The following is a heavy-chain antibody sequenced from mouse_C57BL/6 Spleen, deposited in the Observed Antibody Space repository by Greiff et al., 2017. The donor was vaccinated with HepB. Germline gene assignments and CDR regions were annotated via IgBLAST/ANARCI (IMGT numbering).Heavy chain of an antibody. CDR3: ARGGYDDAMDY. V-gene: IGHV1-26*01. D-gene: IGHD2-2*01. J-gene: IGHJ4*01. CDR1: GYTFTDYY. CDR2: INPNNGGT. Sequence: VQLQQSGPELVKPGASVKISCKASGYTFTDYYMNWVKQSHGKSLEWIGDINPNNGGTSYNQKFKGKATLTVDKSSSTAYMELRSLTSEDSAVYYCARGGYDDAMDYWGQGTSVTVSS.